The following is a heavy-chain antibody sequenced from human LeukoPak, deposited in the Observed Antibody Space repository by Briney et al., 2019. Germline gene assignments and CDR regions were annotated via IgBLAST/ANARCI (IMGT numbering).Heavy chain of an antibody. CDR3: ARGITAVGRVFDY. CDR1: GFTLSSSY. Sequence: PGGSLRLSCEASGFTLSSSYMNWVGQAPGKGVEWVSVIYSGGSTFYADSVKGRFTISRDNSKNTLYLQMNSLRAEDTAVYFCARGITAVGRVFDYWGQGTLVTVSS. D-gene: IGHD6-13*01. V-gene: IGHV3-53*01. J-gene: IGHJ4*02. CDR2: IYSGGST.